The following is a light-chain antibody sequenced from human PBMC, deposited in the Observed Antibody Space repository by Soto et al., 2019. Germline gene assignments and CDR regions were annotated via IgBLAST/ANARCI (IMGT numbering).Light chain of an antibody. CDR3: QQYNNRAPMYT. CDR2: GAS. V-gene: IGKV3-15*01. CDR1: QSVGSN. Sequence: EIVMTQSPATLSVSPGERATLSCRASQSVGSNLAWYQQKPGQAPRVLIYGASTRATGIPARFSGSGSGTEFTLTISSLQSEDFAVYYCQQYNNRAPMYTFGQGTKLEIK. J-gene: IGKJ2*01.